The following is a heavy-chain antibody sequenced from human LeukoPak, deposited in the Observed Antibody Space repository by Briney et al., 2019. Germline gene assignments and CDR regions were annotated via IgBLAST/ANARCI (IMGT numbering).Heavy chain of an antibody. V-gene: IGHV3-23*01. CDR2: SGTSGDT. CDR3: ATKTPGNYPYDY. D-gene: IGHD3-22*01. J-gene: IGHJ4*02. CDR1: GLTFSTSP. Sequence: GGSLRLSCAASGLTFSTSPMNWVRLAPGNRLERVSTSGTSGDTYYADSVKGRFTISRDNSKSTLSLQMANLRVEDTAVYYCATKTPGNYPYDYWGQGTLVTVSP.